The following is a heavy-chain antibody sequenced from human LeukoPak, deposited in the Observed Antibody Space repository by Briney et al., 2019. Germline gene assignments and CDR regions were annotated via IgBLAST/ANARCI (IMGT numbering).Heavy chain of an antibody. J-gene: IGHJ6*02. CDR2: ISYDGSNK. D-gene: IGHD3-10*01. CDR1: GFTFSSYG. Sequence: PGGSLRLSCAASGFTFSSYGMHWVRQAPGEGLEWVAVISYDGSNKYYADSVKGRFTISRDNSKNTLYLQMNSLRAEDTAVYYCAKDLWFGELYYYGMDVWGQGTTVTVSS. CDR3: AKDLWFGELYYYGMDV. V-gene: IGHV3-30*18.